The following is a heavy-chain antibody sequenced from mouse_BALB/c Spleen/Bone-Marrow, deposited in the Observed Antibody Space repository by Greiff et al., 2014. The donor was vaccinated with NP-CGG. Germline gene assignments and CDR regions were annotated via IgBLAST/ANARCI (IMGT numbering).Heavy chain of an antibody. V-gene: IGHV3-2*02. J-gene: IGHJ4*01. CDR2: ISYSGVT. Sequence: VQLQQSGPGLVKPSQSLSLTCTVTGYSITSNYAWNWIRQFPGNKLEWMGYISYSGVTSYSPSLKSRISITRDTSKNQFFRQLQSVTTEDTATYYCARSVIGAMDYWGQGTSVTVSS. CDR1: GYSITSNYA. CDR3: ARSVIGAMDY. D-gene: IGHD1-1*01.